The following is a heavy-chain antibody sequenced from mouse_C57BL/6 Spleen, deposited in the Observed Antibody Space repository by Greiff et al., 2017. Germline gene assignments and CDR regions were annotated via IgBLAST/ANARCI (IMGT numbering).Heavy chain of an antibody. CDR1: GYTFTSYW. J-gene: IGHJ3*01. Sequence: VQLQQPGAELVRPGSSVKLSCKASGYTFTSYWMHWVKQRPIQGLEWIGNIDPSDSETHYNQKFKDKATLTVDKSSSTAYMQLSSLTSEDSAVYYCARWDYSNPFAYWGQGTLVTVSA. D-gene: IGHD2-5*01. CDR2: IDPSDSET. CDR3: ARWDYSNPFAY. V-gene: IGHV1-52*01.